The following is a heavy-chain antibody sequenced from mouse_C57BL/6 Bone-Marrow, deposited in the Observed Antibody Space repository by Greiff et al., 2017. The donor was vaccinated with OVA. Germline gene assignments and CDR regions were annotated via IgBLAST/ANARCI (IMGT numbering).Heavy chain of an antibody. CDR1: GYTFTSYW. V-gene: IGHV1-52*01. Sequence: QLQQPGAELVRPGSSVKLSCKASGYTFTSYWMHWVKQRPIQGLEWIGNIDPSDCETHYNQKFKDKATLTVDKSSSTAYMQLSSLTSEDSAVYYCAVWSFDYWGQGTTLTVSS. CDR3: AVWSFDY. CDR2: IDPSDCET. D-gene: IGHD2-10*02. J-gene: IGHJ2*01.